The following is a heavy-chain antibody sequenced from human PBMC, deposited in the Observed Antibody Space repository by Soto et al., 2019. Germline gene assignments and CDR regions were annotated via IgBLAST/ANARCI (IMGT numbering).Heavy chain of an antibody. V-gene: IGHV3-7*03. CDR1: GFTFSSYA. J-gene: IGHJ6*02. D-gene: IGHD3-10*01. Sequence: GGSLRLSCAASGFTFSSYAMSWVRQAPGKGLGWVANIKQDGSEKYYVDSVKGRFTISRDNAKNSLYLQMNSLRAEDTAVYYCARNRGAYGMDVWGQGTTVTVSS. CDR2: IKQDGSEK. CDR3: ARNRGAYGMDV.